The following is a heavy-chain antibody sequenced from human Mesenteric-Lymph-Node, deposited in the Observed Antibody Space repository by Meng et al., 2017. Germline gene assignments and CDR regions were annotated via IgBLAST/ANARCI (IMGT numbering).Heavy chain of an antibody. Sequence: QLQLQESCSGLVKPSQTLSLACAVSGGSISSGGYSWSWIRQPPGKGLEWIGYIYHSGSTYYNPSLKSRVTISIDRSNNQFSLKLSSVTAADTAVYYCARLYCVSTTCYADYWGQGTLVTVSS. D-gene: IGHD2-2*01. CDR3: ARLYCVSTTCYADY. CDR1: GGSISSGGYS. V-gene: IGHV4-30-2*01. CDR2: IYHSGST. J-gene: IGHJ4*02.